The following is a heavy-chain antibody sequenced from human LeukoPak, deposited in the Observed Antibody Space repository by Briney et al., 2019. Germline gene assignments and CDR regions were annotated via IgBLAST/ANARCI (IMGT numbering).Heavy chain of an antibody. CDR2: IYHSGST. CDR3: ARASSSVDY. J-gene: IGHJ4*02. Sequence: SETLSLTCTVSGYSISSGYYWGWIRQPPGKGLEWIGSIYHSGSTYYNPSLKSRVTISVDTSKHQFSLKLSSVTAADTAVYYCARASSSVDYWGQGTLVTVSS. CDR1: GYSISSGYY. D-gene: IGHD6-6*01. V-gene: IGHV4-38-2*02.